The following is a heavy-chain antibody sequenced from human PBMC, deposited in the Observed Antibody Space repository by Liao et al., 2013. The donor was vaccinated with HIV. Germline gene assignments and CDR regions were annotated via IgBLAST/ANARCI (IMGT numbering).Heavy chain of an antibody. CDR1: GGAISGLY. Sequence: QVQLQESGPGLVKPSETLSLTCTVSGGAISGLYWSWIRQPAGKGLEWIGRIFSSGYTTYNPSLKSRVTMSVATSRNLFSLKLTSVTAADTAVYYCAKSYSDHWPNLFDSWGHGTLVTVSS. J-gene: IGHJ4*01. CDR2: IFSSGYT. CDR3: AKSYSDHWPNLFDS. D-gene: IGHD5-12*01. V-gene: IGHV4-4*07.